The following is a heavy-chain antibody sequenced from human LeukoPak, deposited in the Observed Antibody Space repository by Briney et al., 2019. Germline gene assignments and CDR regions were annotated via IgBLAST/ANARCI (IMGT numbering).Heavy chain of an antibody. V-gene: IGHV3-23*01. CDR3: ATNSSSWYIDQ. Sequence: PGRSRRLSWAASGFTFSSYAMTWDRQAPGKGRQWVSDISGNGYNIYYAESLKGRFTISRDNSKDTLYLQMNSLRAEDTAVYYCATNSSSWYIDQWGQGTLVTVSS. D-gene: IGHD6-13*01. CDR2: ISGNGYNI. CDR1: GFTFSSYA. J-gene: IGHJ4*02.